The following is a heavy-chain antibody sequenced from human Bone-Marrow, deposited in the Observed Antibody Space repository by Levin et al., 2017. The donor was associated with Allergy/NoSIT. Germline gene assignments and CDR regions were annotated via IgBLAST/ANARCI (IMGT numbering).Heavy chain of an antibody. CDR2: INPNSGST. Sequence: GESLKISCKTSGYTFTSYNVYWVRQAPGQGLEWMGYINPNSGSTGYAQKFQGRVTMTRNSSINTAYMELSGLRLEDTAIYYCARGFDYWGQGTLVTVSS. CDR3: ARGFDY. CDR1: GYTFTSYN. V-gene: IGHV1-8*01. J-gene: IGHJ4*02.